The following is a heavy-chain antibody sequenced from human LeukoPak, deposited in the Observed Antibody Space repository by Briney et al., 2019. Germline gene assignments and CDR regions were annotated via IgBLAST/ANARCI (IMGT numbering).Heavy chain of an antibody. V-gene: IGHV3-11*01. CDR3: ATGAVAGTCFDY. J-gene: IGHJ4*02. CDR2: ISSSGNTI. Sequence: GGSLRLSCAASGFTFSDYYMSWIRQAPGKGLEWVSYISSSGNTIYYADSVKGRFTISRDNAKNSLYLQMNSLRAEDTAVYYCATGAVAGTCFDYWGQGILVTVSS. D-gene: IGHD6-19*01. CDR1: GFTFSDYY.